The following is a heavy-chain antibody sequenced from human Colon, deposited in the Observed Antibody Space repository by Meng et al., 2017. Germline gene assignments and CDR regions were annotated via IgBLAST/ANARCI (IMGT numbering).Heavy chain of an antibody. D-gene: IGHD2-2*02. CDR1: GYTFTSYY. CDR3: ASPRYCSSTSCYRGGDYYYYGMDA. Sequence: ASVKVSCKASGYTFTSYYMHWVRQAPGQGLAWMGIINPSGGSTSYAQKFQGRVNMTRDTSTSTVYMELSSLRSEDTAVYYCASPRYCSSTSCYRGGDYYYYGMDAWGQGTTVTVSS. V-gene: IGHV1-46*01. J-gene: IGHJ6*02. CDR2: INPSGGST.